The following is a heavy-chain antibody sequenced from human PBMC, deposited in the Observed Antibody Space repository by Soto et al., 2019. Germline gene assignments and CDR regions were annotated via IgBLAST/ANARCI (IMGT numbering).Heavy chain of an antibody. CDR1: GFTFGSSA. CDR3: AADVIGVAGDFYH. D-gene: IGHD6-19*01. Sequence: LVQSGPDVKKPGTSVKVSCKTSGFTFGSSAVQWVRQVRGQRLEWIGWIVVASGYSNVAQKFQDRVSLTRDLSTNTACMELSSLTSEDSAMYYCAADVIGVAGDFYHCGQGTLVSVSS. J-gene: IGHJ4*02. V-gene: IGHV1-58*01. CDR2: IVVASGYS.